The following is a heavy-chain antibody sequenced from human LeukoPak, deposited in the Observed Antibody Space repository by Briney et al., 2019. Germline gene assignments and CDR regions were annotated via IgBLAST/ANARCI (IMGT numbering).Heavy chain of an antibody. J-gene: IGHJ1*01. CDR2: ISYDGSNK. CDR1: GFTFSSYG. CDR3: AKDQTPPLH. V-gene: IGHV3-30*18. Sequence: GGSLRLSCAASGFTFSSYGVHWVRQAPGKGLEWVAVISYDGSNKYYADSVKGRFTISRDNSKNTLYLQMNSLRAEDTAVYYCAKDQTPPLHWGQGTLVTVSS. D-gene: IGHD4-23*01.